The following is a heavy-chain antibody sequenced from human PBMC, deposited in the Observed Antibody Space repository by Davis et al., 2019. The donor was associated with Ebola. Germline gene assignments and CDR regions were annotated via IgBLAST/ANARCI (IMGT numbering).Heavy chain of an antibody. CDR1: GFIFSAYA. CDR3: AKTRSDWWNDALDL. CDR2: ISSLGGNI. Sequence: GGSLRLSCAASGFIFSAYAMHWVRQAPGKGLEHVSSISSLGGNIFYADSVKGRCTISRDNSKNTLYLQMNSLRAEDTAVYYCAKTRSDWWNDALDLWGQGTKVTVSS. J-gene: IGHJ3*01. V-gene: IGHV3-64*02. D-gene: IGHD6-19*01.